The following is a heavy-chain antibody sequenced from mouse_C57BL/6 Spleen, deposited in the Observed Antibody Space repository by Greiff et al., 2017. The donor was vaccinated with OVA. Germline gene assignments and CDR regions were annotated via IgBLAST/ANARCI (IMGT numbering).Heavy chain of an antibody. D-gene: IGHD1-1*01. CDR1: GYSLTSGYY. J-gene: IGHJ2*01. CDR2: ISYDGSN. V-gene: IGHV3-6*01. Sequence: EVQLQQSGPGLVKPSQSLSLTCSVTGYSLTSGYYWNWFRQFPGNKLEWMGYISYDGSNNYNPSLTNRISITRDTSKKQFFLKLNSVTTEDTATYYCARASTTVYFDYWGQGTTLTVSS. CDR3: ARASTTVYFDY.